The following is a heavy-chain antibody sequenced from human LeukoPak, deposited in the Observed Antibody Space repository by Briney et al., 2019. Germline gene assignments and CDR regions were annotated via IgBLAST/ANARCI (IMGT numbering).Heavy chain of an antibody. V-gene: IGHV1-8*01. D-gene: IGHD3-3*01. CDR1: GYTFTSYD. CDR2: MNPNSGNT. CDR3: ARAMKRITIFGVSRYYMDV. Sequence: GASVKVSCKASGYTFTSYDINWVRQATGQGLEWMRWMNPNSGNTGYAQKFQGRVTMTRNTSISTAYMELSSLRSEDTAVYYCARAMKRITIFGVSRYYMDVWGKGTTVTVSS. J-gene: IGHJ6*03.